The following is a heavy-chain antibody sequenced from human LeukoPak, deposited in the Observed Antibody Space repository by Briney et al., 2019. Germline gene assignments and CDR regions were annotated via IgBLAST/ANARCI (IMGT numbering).Heavy chain of an antibody. CDR2: ISWNSGSI. Sequence: GGSLRLSCAASGFTFDDYAMHWVRQAPGKGLEWVSGISWNSGSIGYADSVKGRFTISRDNAKNSLYLQMNSLRAEDTALYYCAKDMVYGMRYYFDYWGQGTLVTVSS. J-gene: IGHJ4*02. D-gene: IGHD1-14*01. CDR3: AKDMVYGMRYYFDY. CDR1: GFTFDDYA. V-gene: IGHV3-9*01.